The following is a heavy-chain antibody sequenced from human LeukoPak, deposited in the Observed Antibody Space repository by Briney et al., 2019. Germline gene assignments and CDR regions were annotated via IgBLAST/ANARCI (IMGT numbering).Heavy chain of an antibody. J-gene: IGHJ4*02. CDR2: ISGSSAYI. CDR1: GFTFSTYS. D-gene: IGHD1-14*01. V-gene: IGHV3-21*01. Sequence: GGSLRLSCAASGFTFSTYSMNWVRQAPGKGLEWVSSISGSSAYIYSADSVKGRFTISRDNANNALYLQMNNLRAEDTAVYYCARDQKSGSGRLFDYWGQGTLVTVSS. CDR3: ARDQKSGSGRLFDY.